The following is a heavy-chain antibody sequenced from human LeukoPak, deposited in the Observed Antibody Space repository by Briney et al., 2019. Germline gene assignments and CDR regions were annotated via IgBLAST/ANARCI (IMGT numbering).Heavy chain of an antibody. CDR1: VYTFTGYY. Sequence: ASVKVSCKASVYTFTGYYMHWVPQAPGQGLEWMGWINPNSGGTNYAQKFQGRVTMTRDTSISTAYMELSRLRSDDTAVYYCARDPLPRTVTNYFYYMDVWGKGTTVTVSS. D-gene: IGHD4-17*01. J-gene: IGHJ6*03. CDR2: INPNSGGT. CDR3: ARDPLPRTVTNYFYYMDV. V-gene: IGHV1-2*02.